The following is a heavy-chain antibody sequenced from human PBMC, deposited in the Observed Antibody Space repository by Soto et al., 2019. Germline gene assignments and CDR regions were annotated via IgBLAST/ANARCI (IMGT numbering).Heavy chain of an antibody. D-gene: IGHD6-19*01. Sequence: GASVKVSCKASGYTFTSYGISWVRQAPGQGLEWMGWISAYNGNTNYAQKLQGRVTMTTDTSTSTAYMELRSLRSDDTAVYYCARDVRIEVAGTKFDYWGQGTLVTVSS. CDR3: ARDVRIEVAGTKFDY. V-gene: IGHV1-18*01. CDR1: GYTFTSYG. J-gene: IGHJ4*02. CDR2: ISAYNGNT.